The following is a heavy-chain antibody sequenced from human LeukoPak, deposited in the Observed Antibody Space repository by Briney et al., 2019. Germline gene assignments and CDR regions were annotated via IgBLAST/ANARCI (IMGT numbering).Heavy chain of an antibody. CDR1: GGSITSYY. Sequence: SETLSLTCTVSGGSITSYYWSWIRQPPGKGLEWIGHFYYTGSTNYNPSLKSRVTIPAETSRNQFSLRLNSVTAADTAVYYCARAPPDGGNSGLYYWGQGTLVTVSS. D-gene: IGHD4-23*01. CDR3: ARAPPDGGNSGLYY. CDR2: FYYTGST. V-gene: IGHV4-59*12. J-gene: IGHJ4*02.